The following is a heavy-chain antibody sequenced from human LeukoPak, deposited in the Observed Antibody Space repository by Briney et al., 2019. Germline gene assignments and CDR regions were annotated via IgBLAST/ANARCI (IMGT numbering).Heavy chain of an antibody. CDR3: ARFCCEYSCGYPNDY. J-gene: IGHJ4*02. CDR2: INPNSGGT. V-gene: IGHV1-2*02. CDR1: GYTFTGYY. Sequence: GASVKVSCKASGYTFTGYYMHWVRQAPGQGLEWMGWINPNSGGTNYAQKFQGRVTMTRDTSISTAYMELSRLRSEDTAVYYCARFCCEYSCGYPNDYWGQGTLVTVSS. D-gene: IGHD5-18*01.